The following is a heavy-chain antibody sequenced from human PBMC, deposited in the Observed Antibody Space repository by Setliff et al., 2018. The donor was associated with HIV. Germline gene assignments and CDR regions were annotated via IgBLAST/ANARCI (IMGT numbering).Heavy chain of an antibody. CDR1: GFTFSSYG. J-gene: IGHJ6*03. CDR2: IRYDGSNK. Sequence: GGSLRLSCAASGFTFSSYGMHWVRQAPGKGLEWVAFIRYDGSNKYYADSVKGRFTISRDNTKNTLYLQTNSPRVEDTAFYYCARGDNFWSGYLLGEGYYYYYMDVWGKGATVTVSS. CDR3: ARGDNFWSGYLLGEGYYYYYMDV. D-gene: IGHD3-3*01. V-gene: IGHV3-30*02.